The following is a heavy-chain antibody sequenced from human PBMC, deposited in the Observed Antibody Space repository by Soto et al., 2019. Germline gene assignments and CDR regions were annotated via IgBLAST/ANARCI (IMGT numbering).Heavy chain of an antibody. CDR1: GFTFDDYA. Sequence: GGSLRLSCAASGFTFDDYAMHWVRQAPGKGLEWVSGISWNSGSIGYADSVKGRFTISRDNAKNSLYLQMNSLRAEDTALYYCAKVVCSTSCYADAFDIWGQGTMVTVSS. CDR3: AKVVCSTSCYADAFDI. D-gene: IGHD2-2*01. J-gene: IGHJ3*02. V-gene: IGHV3-9*01. CDR2: ISWNSGSI.